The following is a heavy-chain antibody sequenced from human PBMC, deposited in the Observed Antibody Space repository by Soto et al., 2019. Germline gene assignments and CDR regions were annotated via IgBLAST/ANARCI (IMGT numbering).Heavy chain of an antibody. Sequence: QITLNESGPTQVKPRQTLTLTCTFSGFSLTTSGVGVGWIRQSPGKAPEWLALIYWDDDTRYSPSLKSRLTITKDTSKNQVVRTMADLDPADTATYYCAHRVLRTVFGLVTTTAIYFDFWGQGTPVAVSS. D-gene: IGHD3-3*01. J-gene: IGHJ4*02. CDR3: AHRVLRTVFGLVTTTAIYFDF. V-gene: IGHV2-5*02. CDR1: GFSLTTSGVG. CDR2: IYWDDDT.